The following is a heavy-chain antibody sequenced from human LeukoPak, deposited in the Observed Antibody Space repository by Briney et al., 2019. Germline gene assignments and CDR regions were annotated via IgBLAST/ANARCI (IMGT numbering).Heavy chain of an antibody. CDR1: GFTFSSYA. CDR3: AVTTVTS. CDR2: ISYDGSNK. Sequence: PGGSLRLSCAASGFTFSSYAMHWVRQAPGKGLEWVAVISYDGSNKYYADSVKGRFTISRDNSKNTLYLQMNSLRAEDTAVYYCAVTTVTSWGQGTLVTVSS. D-gene: IGHD4-17*01. J-gene: IGHJ5*02. V-gene: IGHV3-30*04.